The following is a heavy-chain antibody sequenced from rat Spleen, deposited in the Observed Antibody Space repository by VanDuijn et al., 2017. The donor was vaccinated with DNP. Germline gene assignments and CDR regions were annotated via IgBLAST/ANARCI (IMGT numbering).Heavy chain of an antibody. Sequence: EVRLMESGGGLVQPGRSLKLSCAASGFTFSNYYMAWVRQAPRKGLEWVAAISPRGSRTYYPDSMKGRFTISRDDAKNSLYLQMDSLRSEDTATYYCTSPVPSGHYVMDAWGQGTSVTVSS. CDR1: GFTFSNYY. CDR3: TSPVPSGHYVMDA. D-gene: IGHD4-3*01. CDR2: ISPRGSRT. J-gene: IGHJ4*01. V-gene: IGHV5-27*01.